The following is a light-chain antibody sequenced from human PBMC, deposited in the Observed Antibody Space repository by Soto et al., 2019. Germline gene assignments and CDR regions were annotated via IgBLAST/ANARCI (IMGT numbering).Light chain of an antibody. CDR3: QQYNNWPQT. Sequence: EIVITQSPATLSVSPGERATLSCRASQSVSSKLAWYQQKPGQAPRLLIYDTSTRATGIPARFSGSGSGTEFTLTISSLQSEDFAVYYCQQYNNWPQTFGQGTKVDIK. CDR2: DTS. CDR1: QSVSSK. J-gene: IGKJ1*01. V-gene: IGKV3-15*01.